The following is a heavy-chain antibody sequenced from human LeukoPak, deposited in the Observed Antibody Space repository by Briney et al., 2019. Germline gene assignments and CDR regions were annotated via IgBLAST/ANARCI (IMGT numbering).Heavy chain of an antibody. CDR2: IYYSGST. V-gene: IGHV4-39*07. D-gene: IGHD2-15*01. CDR3: ARLARGYCSGGSCYGYYYYMDV. J-gene: IGHJ6*03. Sequence: SETLSLTCTVSGGSISSSSYYWGWIRQPPGKGLEWIGSIYYSGSTYYNPSLKSRVTISVDTSKNQFSLKLSSVTAADTAVYYCARLARGYCSGGSCYGYYYYMDVWGKGTTVTVSS. CDR1: GGSISSSSYY.